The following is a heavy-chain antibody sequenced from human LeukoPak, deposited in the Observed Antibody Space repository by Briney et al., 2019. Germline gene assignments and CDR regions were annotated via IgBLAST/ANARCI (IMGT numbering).Heavy chain of an antibody. Sequence: ASVKVSCKASGYTFSDYYMHRVRQAPGQGLEWIGWINPNSGGTKYAQKFQGRVTMTRDTSISTAYIEVSRLRSDDTAVYYCMREVGSINWYAYWGQGTLVTVSS. CDR3: MREVGSINWYAY. J-gene: IGHJ5*01. D-gene: IGHD6-13*01. CDR1: GYTFSDYY. V-gene: IGHV1-2*02. CDR2: INPNSGGT.